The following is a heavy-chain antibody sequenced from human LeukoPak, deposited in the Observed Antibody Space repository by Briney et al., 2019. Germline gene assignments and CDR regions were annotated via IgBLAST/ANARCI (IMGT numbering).Heavy chain of an antibody. D-gene: IGHD5-18*01. CDR1: GGSIGSYY. Sequence: PSETLSLTCTVSGGSIGSYYWNWIRQPPGKGLEWIGYIYYSGSTNYNPSLKSRVTISIDTSKNQFSLKLSSVTAADTAVYYCAGDTYGIDYWGQGTLVTVSS. V-gene: IGHV4-59*08. J-gene: IGHJ4*02. CDR3: AGDTYGIDY. CDR2: IYYSGST.